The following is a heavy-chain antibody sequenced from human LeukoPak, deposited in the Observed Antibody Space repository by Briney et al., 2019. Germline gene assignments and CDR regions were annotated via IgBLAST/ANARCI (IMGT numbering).Heavy chain of an antibody. J-gene: IGHJ6*02. CDR1: GGTFSSYA. D-gene: IGHD2-15*01. CDR2: IIPILGIA. V-gene: IGHV1-69*10. CDR3: ASEGYCSGGSCYSYSYYGMAV. Sequence: SVKVSCKASGGTFSSYAISWVRQAPGQGLEWIGGIIPILGIANYAQKFQSKVTITADKSTSPAYMELSSLRSEATAVYYCASEGYCSGGSCYSYSYYGMAVWVQGTTVTVSS.